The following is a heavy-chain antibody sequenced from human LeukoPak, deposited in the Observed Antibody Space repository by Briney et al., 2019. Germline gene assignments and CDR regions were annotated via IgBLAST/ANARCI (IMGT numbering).Heavy chain of an antibody. CDR1: GFTFSSYG. D-gene: IGHD3-22*01. CDR2: TWYDGSNK. CDR3: AKGSGYYDSSGYSDY. V-gene: IGHV3-33*06. J-gene: IGHJ4*02. Sequence: GGSLRLSCAASGFTFSSYGMHWVRQAPGKGLEWVAVTWYDGSNKYYADSVKGRFTISRDNSKNTLYLQMNSLRAEDTAVYYCAKGSGYYDSSGYSDYWGQGTLVTVSS.